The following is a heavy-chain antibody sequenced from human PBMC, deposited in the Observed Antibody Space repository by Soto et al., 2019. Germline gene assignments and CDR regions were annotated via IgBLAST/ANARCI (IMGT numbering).Heavy chain of an antibody. J-gene: IGHJ5*02. D-gene: IGHD3-10*01. Sequence: QVQLQESGPGLVKPSETLSLICTVSGGSMRTYYWSWIRQPAGKGLEWIGRIYSSGSVTYNPSFESRVTMSVDTCKNQVSLKLRSVTAADTAVYYCARDFGANWFDPWGQGTLVTVSS. CDR1: GGSMRTYY. CDR3: ARDFGANWFDP. V-gene: IGHV4-4*07. CDR2: IYSSGSV.